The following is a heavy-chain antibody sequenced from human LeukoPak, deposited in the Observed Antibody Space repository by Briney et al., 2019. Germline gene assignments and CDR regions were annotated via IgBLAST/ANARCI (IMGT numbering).Heavy chain of an antibody. D-gene: IGHD4-17*01. CDR3: ARTYDYGDYGAGEFDY. Sequence: SETLSLTCAVYGGSFSGYYWSWIRQPPGKGLEWIGEINHSGSTNYNPSLKSRVTISVDTPKNQSSLKLSSMTAADTAVYYCARTYDYGDYGAGEFDYWGQGTRVTVSS. J-gene: IGHJ4*02. CDR2: INHSGST. V-gene: IGHV4-34*01. CDR1: GGSFSGYY.